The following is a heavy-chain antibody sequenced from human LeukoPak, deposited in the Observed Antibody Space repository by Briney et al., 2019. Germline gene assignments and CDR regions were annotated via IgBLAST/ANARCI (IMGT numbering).Heavy chain of an antibody. CDR3: ATDFWEHFDYFDL. D-gene: IGHD3-9*01. V-gene: IGHV3-23*01. J-gene: IGHJ2*01. CDR1: GFTFSSHA. Sequence: PGGSLRLSCAASGFTFSSHAMSWVRQAPGKGLEWVSAINGTGSTTYYAQYVTGLVSKSRENSTHTLYQKTHSLRDEATAISYSATDFWEHFDYFDLRGRATLVTV. CDR2: INGTGSTT.